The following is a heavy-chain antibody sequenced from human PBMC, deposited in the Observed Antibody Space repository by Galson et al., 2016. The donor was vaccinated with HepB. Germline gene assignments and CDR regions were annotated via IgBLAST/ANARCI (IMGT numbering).Heavy chain of an antibody. J-gene: IGHJ4*02. CDR1: GFTFDDYA. CDR3: TRETTALTTSSRFYYFAF. Sequence: SLRLSCAASGFTFDDYAMHWVRQPPGKGLEWVSGINWNSGRILYADSVKGRFTIPRDNAKKSLYLQMNSLRAEDTAFYYCTRETTALTTSSRFYYFAFWGQGTLVTGSS. CDR2: INWNSGRI. V-gene: IGHV3-9*01. D-gene: IGHD4-17*01.